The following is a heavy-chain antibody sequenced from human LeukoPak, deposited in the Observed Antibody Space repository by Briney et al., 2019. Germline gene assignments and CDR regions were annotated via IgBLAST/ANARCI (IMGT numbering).Heavy chain of an antibody. D-gene: IGHD3-10*01. J-gene: IGHJ5*02. V-gene: IGHV1-46*01. CDR2: INPSGGST. CDR1: GYTFTSYY. Sequence: ASVKVSCKASGYTFTSYYMHWVRQAPGQGLEWMGIINPSGGSTSTAQKFQGRVTMTRDTSTSTVYMELSSLRSEDTAVYYCARDPGGSGSYSWFDPWGQGTLVTVSS. CDR3: ARDPGGSGSYSWFDP.